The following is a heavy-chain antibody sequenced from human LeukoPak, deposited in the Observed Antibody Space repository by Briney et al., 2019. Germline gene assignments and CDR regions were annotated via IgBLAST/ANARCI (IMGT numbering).Heavy chain of an antibody. Sequence: SETLSLTCTVSGGSISSYYWSWIRQPPGKGLEWLGYIYYSGSTNYNPSLKSRVTISVDTSKNQFSLKLSSVTAADTAVYYCARDYSGYSSGWFDYWGQGTLVTVSS. D-gene: IGHD6-19*01. CDR2: IYYSGST. CDR1: GGSISSYY. V-gene: IGHV4-59*01. CDR3: ARDYSGYSSGWFDY. J-gene: IGHJ4*02.